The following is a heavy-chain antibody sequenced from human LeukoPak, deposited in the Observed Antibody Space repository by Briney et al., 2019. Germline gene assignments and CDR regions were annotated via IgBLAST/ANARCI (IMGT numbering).Heavy chain of an antibody. V-gene: IGHV4-34*01. CDR3: ARTREIAAAGSNNLNFDY. CDR1: GGSISSYY. Sequence: KASETLSLTCTVSGGSISSYYWSWIRQPPGKGLEWIGEINHSGSTNYNPSLKSRVTISVDTSKNQFSLKLSSVTAADTAVYYCARTREIAAAGSNNLNFDYWGQGTLVTVSS. J-gene: IGHJ4*02. CDR2: INHSGST. D-gene: IGHD6-13*01.